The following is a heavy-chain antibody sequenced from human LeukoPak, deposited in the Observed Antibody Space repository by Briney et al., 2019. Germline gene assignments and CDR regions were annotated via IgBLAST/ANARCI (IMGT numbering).Heavy chain of an antibody. J-gene: IGHJ4*02. V-gene: IGHV4-39*02. Sequence: SEALSLTCTVSGGSISSSSYYWGWIRQPPGKGLEWIGSIYYSGSTYYNPSLKSRVTISVDTSKNQFSLKLSSVTAADTAVYYCARDLISGIAAAGLDYRGQGTLVTVSS. D-gene: IGHD6-13*01. CDR1: GGSISSSSYY. CDR2: IYYSGST. CDR3: ARDLISGIAAAGLDY.